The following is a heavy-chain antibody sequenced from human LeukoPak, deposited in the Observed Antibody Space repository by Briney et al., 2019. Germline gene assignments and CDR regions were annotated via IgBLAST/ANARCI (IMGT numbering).Heavy chain of an antibody. CDR2: IYSGGST. Sequence: PGGSLRLSCAASGFTFSSYGMHWVRQAPGKGLEWVAVIYSGGSTYYADSVKGRFTISRDNSKNTLYLQMNSLRAEDTAVYYCARVRIDCGGDCSSYYYYGMDVWGQGTTVTVSS. V-gene: IGHV3-53*01. J-gene: IGHJ6*02. CDR1: GFTFSSYG. D-gene: IGHD2-21*02. CDR3: ARVRIDCGGDCSSYYYYGMDV.